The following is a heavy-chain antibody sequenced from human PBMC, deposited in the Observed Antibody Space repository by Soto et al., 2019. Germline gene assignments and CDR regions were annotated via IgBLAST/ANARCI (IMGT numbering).Heavy chain of an antibody. V-gene: IGHV3-23*01. Sequence: PGGSLTLSCAASGFTFSSYAMSWVRQAPGKGLEWVSAISGSGGSTYYADSVKGRFTISRDNSKNTLYLQMNSLRAEDTAVYYCAKDPGRASPYYHGLDVWGQGTTVTVAS. J-gene: IGHJ6*02. CDR1: GFTFSSYA. CDR2: ISGSGGST. CDR3: AKDPGRASPYYHGLDV.